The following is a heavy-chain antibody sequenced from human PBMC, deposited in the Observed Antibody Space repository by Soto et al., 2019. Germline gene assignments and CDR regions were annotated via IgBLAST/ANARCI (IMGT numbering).Heavy chain of an antibody. Sequence: AASVKVSCKASGYTFTSYAMHWVRQAPGQRLEWMGWINAGNGDTKYSQKFQGRVTITRDTSASTAYMELSSLRSEDTAVHYCARDLGYRYFDYWGQGTLVTVSS. CDR3: ARDLGYRYFDY. CDR1: GYTFTSYA. CDR2: INAGNGDT. D-gene: IGHD2-2*01. J-gene: IGHJ4*02. V-gene: IGHV1-3*01.